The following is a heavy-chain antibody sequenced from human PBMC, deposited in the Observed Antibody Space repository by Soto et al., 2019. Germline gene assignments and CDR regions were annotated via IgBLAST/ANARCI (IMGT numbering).Heavy chain of an antibody. CDR1: GGTFSRYA. V-gene: IGHV1-69*12. D-gene: IGHD2-2*01. CDR2: ISPIFGTA. Sequence: QVQLVQTGAEVKKPGSSVKVSCKGSGGTFSRYAISWVRQAPGQGLQWMGGISPIFGTANYSQKFQGRVRITAEEPTRAAYMEHSSLRSEDTAVYYLARHSPPELGLVPAAMGYYYGMDVWGQGTTVTVSS. J-gene: IGHJ6*02. CDR3: ARHSPPELGLVPAAMGYYYGMDV.